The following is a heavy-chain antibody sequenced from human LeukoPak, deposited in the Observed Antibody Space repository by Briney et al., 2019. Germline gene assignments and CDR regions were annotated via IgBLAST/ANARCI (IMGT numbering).Heavy chain of an antibody. Sequence: GGTLRLSCAASGVTFDDYGMSWVRQAPGKGLEWVSGINWNGGSTGYADSVKGRFTISRDNAKNSLYLQMNSLRAEDTALYHCARGGYDILTGFTYYYYYMDVWGKGTTVTISS. CDR1: GVTFDDYG. CDR2: INWNGGST. J-gene: IGHJ6*03. D-gene: IGHD3-9*01. V-gene: IGHV3-20*01. CDR3: ARGGYDILTGFTYYYYYMDV.